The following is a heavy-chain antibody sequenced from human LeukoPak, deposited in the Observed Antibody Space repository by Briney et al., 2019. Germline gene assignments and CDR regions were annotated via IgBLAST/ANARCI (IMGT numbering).Heavy chain of an antibody. D-gene: IGHD3-3*01. J-gene: IGHJ3*02. CDR2: ISSSSSYI. CDR1: GFTFSSYS. V-gene: IGHV3-21*01. CDR3: ARDLAIFGVVIASGAFDI. Sequence: GGSLRLSCAASGFTFSSYSMNWVRQDPGKGLEWVSSISSSSSYIYYADSVKGRFTISRDNAKNSLYLQMNSLSAEDTAVYYCARDLAIFGVVIASGAFDIWGQGTMVTVSS.